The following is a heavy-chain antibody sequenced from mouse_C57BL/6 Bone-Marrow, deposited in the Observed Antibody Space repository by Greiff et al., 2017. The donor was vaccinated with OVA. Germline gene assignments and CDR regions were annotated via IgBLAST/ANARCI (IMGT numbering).Heavy chain of an antibody. Sequence: DVHLVESGEGLVKPGGSLKLSCAASGFTFSSYAMSWVRQTPEKRLEWVAYISSGGDYIYYADTVKGRFTISRDNARNTLYLQMSSLKSEDTAMYYCTRGSLYYGTLDYWGQGTTLTVSS. CDR1: GFTFSSYA. V-gene: IGHV5-9-1*02. D-gene: IGHD1-1*01. J-gene: IGHJ2*01. CDR2: ISSGGDYI. CDR3: TRGSLYYGTLDY.